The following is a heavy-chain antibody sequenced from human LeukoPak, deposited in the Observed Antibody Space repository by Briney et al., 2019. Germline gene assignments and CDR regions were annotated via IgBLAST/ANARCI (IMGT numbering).Heavy chain of an antibody. CDR1: GASINSYY. V-gene: IGHV4-59*01. D-gene: IGHD6-13*01. CDR2: IYDSGST. CDR3: ARTSSSWF. J-gene: IGHJ4*02. Sequence: SETLSLTCTISGASINSYYWSWIRQPPGKGLEWIGCIYDSGSTDYNPSLKSQVTISVDTSKNQFSLKLTSVTAADTAMYYCARTSSSWFWGQGTLVTVCS.